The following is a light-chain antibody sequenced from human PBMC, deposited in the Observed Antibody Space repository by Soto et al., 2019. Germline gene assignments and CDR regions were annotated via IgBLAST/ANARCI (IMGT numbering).Light chain of an antibody. J-gene: IGKJ1*01. Sequence: EVVLTQSPVTLSLSPGERATLSCRASQSFRGLLAWYQQKPGQAPRLLIYSASTRATGIPARFSGSGSGTEFTLTISSLQSEDFAVYYCQQYNNWPWTFGQGTKVDIK. CDR1: QSFRGL. V-gene: IGKV3-15*01. CDR2: SAS. CDR3: QQYNNWPWT.